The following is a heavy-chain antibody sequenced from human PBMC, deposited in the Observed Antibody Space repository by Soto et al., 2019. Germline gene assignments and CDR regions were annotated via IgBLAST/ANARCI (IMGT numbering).Heavy chain of an antibody. Sequence: QVQLEQSGSEVKKSGSSVKVSCKASGSSFSSHAVSWVRQAPGQGLEWMGGIIPVFGTPSYAQKFKGRVTISADKSTNTSSLELRSLRSEDTAVYYCARGGALSTSWYWGDGLDSWGQGTQVTVSS. J-gene: IGHJ4*02. CDR2: IIPVFGTP. CDR1: GSSFSSHA. V-gene: IGHV1-69*06. D-gene: IGHD6-13*01. CDR3: ARGGALSTSWYWGDGLDS.